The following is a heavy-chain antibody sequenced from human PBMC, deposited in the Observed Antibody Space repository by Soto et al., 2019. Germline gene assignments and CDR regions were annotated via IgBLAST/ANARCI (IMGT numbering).Heavy chain of an antibody. CDR1: GGTFSSYA. D-gene: IGHD5-12*01. J-gene: IGHJ4*02. CDR2: IIPIFGTA. CDR3: ASSSGYSGYVAYYFDY. V-gene: IGHV1-69*01. Sequence: QVQLVQSGAEVKKPGSSVKVSCKASGGTFSSYAISWVRQAPGQGLEWMGGIIPIFGTANYAQKFQGRVTITADEPTSKAYRELSRLGSEDTAVYYCASSSGYSGYVAYYFDYWGQGTLVTVSS.